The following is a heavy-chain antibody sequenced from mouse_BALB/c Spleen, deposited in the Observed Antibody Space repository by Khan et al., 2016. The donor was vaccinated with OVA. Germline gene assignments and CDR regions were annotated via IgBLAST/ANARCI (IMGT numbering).Heavy chain of an antibody. J-gene: IGHJ3*01. Sequence: VQLQQSGTVLARPGASVKMSCKASGYSFTSYWMHWVKQRPGQGLEWIGGIYPGNSDTSYNQKFKDKAKLTAVTSANTAYMELSSLTNEDSAVYYCTRAGYGAFAYWGQGTLVTVSA. CDR3: TRAGYGAFAY. CDR2: IYPGNSDT. V-gene: IGHV1-5*01. D-gene: IGHD1-1*01. CDR1: GYSFTSYW.